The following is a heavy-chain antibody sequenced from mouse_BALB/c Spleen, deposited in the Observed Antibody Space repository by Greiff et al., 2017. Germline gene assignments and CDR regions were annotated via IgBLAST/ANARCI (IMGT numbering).Heavy chain of an antibody. Sequence: VQLQQSGPELVKPGASVKIPCKASGYTFTDYNMDWVKQSHGKSLEWIGDINPNNGGTIYNQKFKGKATLTVDKSSSTAYMELRSLTSEDTAVYYCAREGRKLRRAWFAYWGQGTLVTVSA. CDR3: AREGRKLRRAWFAY. V-gene: IGHV1-18*01. CDR2: INPNNGGT. D-gene: IGHD1-2*01. J-gene: IGHJ3*01. CDR1: GYTFTDYN.